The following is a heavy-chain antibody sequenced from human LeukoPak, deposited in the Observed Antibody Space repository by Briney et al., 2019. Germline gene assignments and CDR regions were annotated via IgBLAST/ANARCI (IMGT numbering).Heavy chain of an antibody. J-gene: IGHJ5*02. CDR3: AREADSWSGRHYNWFDP. CDR1: GDSVSSNSAA. D-gene: IGHD6-13*01. V-gene: IGHV6-1*01. CDR2: TYYRSKWYN. Sequence: SQTLSLTCAISGDSVSSNSAAWNWIRQSPSRGLEWLGRTYYRSKWYNDYAVSVKSRITINPDTSKHQFSLQLNSVTPEDTAVYYCAREADSWSGRHYNWFDPWGQGTLVTVSS.